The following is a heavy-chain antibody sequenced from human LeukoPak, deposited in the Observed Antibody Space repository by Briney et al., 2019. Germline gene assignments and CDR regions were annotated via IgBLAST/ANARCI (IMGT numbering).Heavy chain of an antibody. J-gene: IGHJ4*02. Sequence: GGSLRLSCAASGFTFSSYAMSWVRQAPGKGLEWVSAISGSGGSTYYADSVKGRFTISRDNSKNTLYLQMNSLRAEDTAVYYCAKVLLWFRKPTTDYWGQGTLVTVSS. CDR3: AKVLLWFRKPTTDY. V-gene: IGHV3-23*01. CDR2: ISGSGGST. D-gene: IGHD3-10*01. CDR1: GFTFSSYA.